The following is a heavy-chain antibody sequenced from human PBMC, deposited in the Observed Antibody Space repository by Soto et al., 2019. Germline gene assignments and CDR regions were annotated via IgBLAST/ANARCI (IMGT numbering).Heavy chain of an antibody. D-gene: IGHD6-19*01. CDR1: GFTFSSYG. CDR3: ANGDSSGWSLDAFDI. J-gene: IGHJ3*02. Sequence: QVQLVESGGGVVQPGRSLRLSCAASGFTFSSYGMHWVRQAPGKGLEWVAVISYDGSNKYYADSVKGRFTISRDNSKNTLYLQMNSLRAEDTAVYYCANGDSSGWSLDAFDIWGQGTMVTVSS. CDR2: ISYDGSNK. V-gene: IGHV3-30*18.